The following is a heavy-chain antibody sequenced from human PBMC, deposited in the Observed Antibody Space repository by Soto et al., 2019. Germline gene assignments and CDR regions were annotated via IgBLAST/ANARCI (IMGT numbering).Heavy chain of an antibody. V-gene: IGHV1-18*01. CDR1: GYTFTSYG. CDR2: ISFYNGNT. D-gene: IGHD4-17*01. J-gene: IGHJ1*01. CDR3: ARAGLTVTTTRYFLH. Sequence: QVQLVQSGAEVKKPGASVKVSCKASGYTFTSYGISWVRQAPGQGLEWMGWISFYNGNTDYAQNLQGRVTMTTDTSRSTAYLELRSLRSDETAVYYCARAGLTVTTTRYFLHWGQGTLVTVSS.